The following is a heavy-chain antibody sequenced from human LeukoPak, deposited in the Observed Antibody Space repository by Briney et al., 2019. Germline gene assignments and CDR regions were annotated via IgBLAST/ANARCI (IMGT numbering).Heavy chain of an antibody. D-gene: IGHD5-12*01. Sequence: TSETLSLTCTVSGGSISSYYWSWIRQPPGKGLEWIGYIYYSGSTNYNPSLKSRVTISVDTSKKQFSLKLRSVTAADTAVYYCARVSGYDWESFYDYWGQGTLVTASS. CDR2: IYYSGST. V-gene: IGHV4-59*01. CDR3: ARVSGYDWESFYDY. CDR1: GGSISSYY. J-gene: IGHJ4*02.